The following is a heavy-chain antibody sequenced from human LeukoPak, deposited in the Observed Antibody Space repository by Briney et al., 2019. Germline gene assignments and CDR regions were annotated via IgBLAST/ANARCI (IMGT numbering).Heavy chain of an antibody. D-gene: IGHD3-9*01. V-gene: IGHV4-59*08. J-gene: IGHJ5*02. CDR3: GSGKIFQYFDWHNNWFDP. Sequence: SETLSLTCTVSGGSISSYYWSWIRQPPGKGLGWIGYIYYSGSTNYNPSLKSRVTISVDTSKNQFSLKLTSVTAADTAVYYCGSGKIFQYFDWHNNWFDPWGQGTLVTVSS. CDR1: GGSISSYY. CDR2: IYYSGST.